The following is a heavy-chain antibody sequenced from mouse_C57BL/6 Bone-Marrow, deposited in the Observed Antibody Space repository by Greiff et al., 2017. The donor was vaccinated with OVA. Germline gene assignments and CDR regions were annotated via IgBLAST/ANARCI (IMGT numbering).Heavy chain of an antibody. CDR3: ARDIYYYGSSYVEDAMDY. D-gene: IGHD1-1*01. J-gene: IGHJ4*01. CDR1: GYTFTSYW. CDR2: IYPSDSET. Sequence: VQLQQSGAELVRPGSSVKLSCKASGYTFTSYWMDWVKQRPGQGLEWIGNIYPSDSETHYNQKFKDKATLTVDKSSSTAYMQLSSLTSEDSAVYYCARDIYYYGSSYVEDAMDYWGQGTSVTVSS. V-gene: IGHV1-61*01.